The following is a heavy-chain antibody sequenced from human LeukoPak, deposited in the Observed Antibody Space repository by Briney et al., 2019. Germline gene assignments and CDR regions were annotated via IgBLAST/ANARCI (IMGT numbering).Heavy chain of an antibody. CDR3: ARGGGLYCSSTSCYRTGFDP. Sequence: GGSLRLSCAASGFTFSSYWMSWVRQAPGKGLEWVANIKQDGSEKYYVDSVKGRFTISRDNAKNSLYLQMNSLRAEDTAVYYCARGGGLYCSSTSCYRTGFDPWGQGTLVTVSS. V-gene: IGHV3-7*01. J-gene: IGHJ5*02. CDR2: IKQDGSEK. D-gene: IGHD2-2*01. CDR1: GFTFSSYW.